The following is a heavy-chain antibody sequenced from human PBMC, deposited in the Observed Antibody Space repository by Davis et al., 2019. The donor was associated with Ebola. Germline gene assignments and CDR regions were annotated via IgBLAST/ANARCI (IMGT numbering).Heavy chain of an antibody. CDR2: IYYSGST. J-gene: IGHJ6*04. Sequence: MPSETLSLTCAVSGGSIISSSSYWSWIRQPPGKGLEWIGYIYYSGSTNYNPSLKSRVTISVDTSKNQFSLKLSSVTAADTAVYYCARVFGEGFGELVYYYYGMDVWGKGTTVTVSS. CDR1: GGSIISSSSY. CDR3: ARVFGEGFGELVYYYYGMDV. V-gene: IGHV4-61*01. D-gene: IGHD3-10*01.